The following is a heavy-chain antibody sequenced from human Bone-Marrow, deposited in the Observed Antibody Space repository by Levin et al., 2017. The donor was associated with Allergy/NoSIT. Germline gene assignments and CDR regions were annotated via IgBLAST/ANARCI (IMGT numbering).Heavy chain of an antibody. J-gene: IGHJ5*02. CDR3: AREGWAAAGPATNWFDP. CDR1: GFTFSSYA. D-gene: IGHD6-13*01. Sequence: HAGGSLRLSCAASGFTFSSYAMHWVRQAPGKGLEWVAVISYDGSNKYYADSVKGRFTISRDNSKNTLYLQMNSLRAEDTAVYYCAREGWAAAGPATNWFDPWGQGTLVTVSS. V-gene: IGHV3-30-3*01. CDR2: ISYDGSNK.